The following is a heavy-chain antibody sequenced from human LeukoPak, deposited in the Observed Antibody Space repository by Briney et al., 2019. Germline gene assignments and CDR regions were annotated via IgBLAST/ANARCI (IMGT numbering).Heavy chain of an antibody. J-gene: IGHJ3*02. D-gene: IGHD3-22*01. Sequence: PGGSLRLSCAASGFTFSSYAMHWVRQAPGKGLEWVSAISGSGGSTYYADSVKGRFTISRDNSKNTLYLQMNSLRAEDTAVYYCAKDWVDYYDSSGYDAFDIWGQGTMVTVSS. CDR3: AKDWVDYYDSSGYDAFDI. CDR2: ISGSGGST. V-gene: IGHV3-23*01. CDR1: GFTFSSYA.